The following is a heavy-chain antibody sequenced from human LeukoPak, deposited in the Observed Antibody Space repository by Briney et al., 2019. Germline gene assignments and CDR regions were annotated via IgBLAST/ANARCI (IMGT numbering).Heavy chain of an antibody. V-gene: IGHV3-7*01. Sequence: GGSLRLSCAASGFTFSGYHMAWVRQAPGKGLEWVAMIKADGSGDYYVDSVKGRFTISRDDAKNSLHLQMNGLRAEDTAVYYCAKDLTTGTLSFDYWGQGTLVTVSS. CDR1: GFTFSGYH. J-gene: IGHJ4*02. CDR2: IKADGSGD. CDR3: AKDLTTGTLSFDY. D-gene: IGHD1-1*01.